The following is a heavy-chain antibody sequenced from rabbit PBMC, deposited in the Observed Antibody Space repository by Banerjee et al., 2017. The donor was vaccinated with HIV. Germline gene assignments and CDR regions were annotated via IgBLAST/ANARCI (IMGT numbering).Heavy chain of an antibody. CDR1: GFSFSSDYD. CDR2: ITGSSSDFT. J-gene: IGHJ6*01. V-gene: IGHV1S40*01. Sequence: QSLEESGGDLVKPGASLTLTCTASGFSFSSDYDMCWVRQAPGKGLEWISCITGSSSDFTYSATWAKGRFTISKTSSTTVTLQMTSLTVADTATYFCARDTGTSFSSYGMDLWGQGTLVTVS. CDR3: ARDTGTSFSSYGMDL. D-gene: IGHD7-1*01.